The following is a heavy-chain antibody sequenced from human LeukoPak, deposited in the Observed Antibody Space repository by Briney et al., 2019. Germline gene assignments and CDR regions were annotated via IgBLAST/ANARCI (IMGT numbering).Heavy chain of an antibody. CDR3: VREGNELLSKNFDY. D-gene: IGHD2-21*02. J-gene: IGHJ4*02. Sequence: GASMKVSCKASGFTFTVYYIHWVRQAPGQGLEWMGYINPHSGVTNSPQKFQGRVTMTTDTSISAAYMELSSLISDDTAMYYCVREGNELLSKNFDYWGQGTLVTVSS. CDR1: GFTFTVYY. CDR2: INPHSGVT. V-gene: IGHV1-2*02.